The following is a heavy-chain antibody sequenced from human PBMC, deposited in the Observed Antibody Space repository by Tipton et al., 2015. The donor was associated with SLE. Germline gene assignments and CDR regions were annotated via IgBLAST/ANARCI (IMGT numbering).Heavy chain of an antibody. CDR2: IKQDGSEK. V-gene: IGHV3-7*03. D-gene: IGHD5-12*01. Sequence: QLVQSGGGVVQPGGSLRLSCAASGFTFSSYGMHWVRQAPGKGLEWVANIKQDGSEKYYVDSVKGRFTISRDNAKNSLYLQMNSLRAEDTALYYCARGRPAVLSGYAVDYWGQGTLVTVSS. CDR1: GFTFSSYG. CDR3: ARGRPAVLSGYAVDY. J-gene: IGHJ4*02.